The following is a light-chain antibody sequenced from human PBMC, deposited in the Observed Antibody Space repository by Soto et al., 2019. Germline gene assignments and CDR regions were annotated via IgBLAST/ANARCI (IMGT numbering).Light chain of an antibody. CDR1: QTISSW. CDR3: QQYKSYLRT. Sequence: DIQMTQSASTLSASVVGIVTITFRASQTISSWLAWYQQKPGKAPKLLIYAASTLESGVSSRFSGRGSGTEFTLTINSLQPEDFATYYCQQYKSYLRTFGQGTKVDIK. J-gene: IGKJ1*01. CDR2: AAS. V-gene: IGKV1-5*01.